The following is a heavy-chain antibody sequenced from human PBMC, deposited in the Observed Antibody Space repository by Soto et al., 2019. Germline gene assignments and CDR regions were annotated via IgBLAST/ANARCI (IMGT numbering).Heavy chain of an antibody. CDR1: GFTFGSYA. J-gene: IGHJ6*03. V-gene: IGHV3-23*01. D-gene: IGHD3-10*01. CDR3: AKSYGSWSYYYYYYYYMDV. Sequence: GGSLRLSCAASGFTFGSYAMSWVRQAPGKGREWVSAISGSGGRTYYRDSVKGRFTISRDTSKNTLYLQMNSLRTEDTAVYYCAKSYGSWSYYYYYYYYMDVWGKGTTVTVSS. CDR2: ISGSGGRT.